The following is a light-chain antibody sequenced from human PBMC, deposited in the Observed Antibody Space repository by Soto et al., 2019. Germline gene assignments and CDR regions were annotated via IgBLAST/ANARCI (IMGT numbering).Light chain of an antibody. CDR3: LQRSVWPWT. CDR1: QCVGNY. J-gene: IGKJ1*01. Sequence: IVLTQSPATLSLSPGERATLSCRASQCVGNYLAWYQQRPGQAPRLLIYDVFNRATGIPARFSGSGSGTDFTLTISSLEPEDFAVYYCLQRSVWPWTFGQGTKVEVK. CDR2: DVF. V-gene: IGKV3-11*01.